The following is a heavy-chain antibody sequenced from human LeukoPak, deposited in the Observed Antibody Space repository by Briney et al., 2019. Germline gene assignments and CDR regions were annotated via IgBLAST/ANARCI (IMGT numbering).Heavy chain of an antibody. CDR3: ARYCGGDCYSGQDAFDI. J-gene: IGHJ3*02. V-gene: IGHV4-31*03. Sequence: SETLSLTCTVSGGSISSGGYYWSWIRQHPGKGLEWIGYICYSGSTYYNPSLKSRVTISVDTSKNQFSLKLSSVTAADTAVYYCARYCGGDCYSGQDAFDIWGQGTMVTVSS. CDR2: ICYSGST. D-gene: IGHD2-21*02. CDR1: GGSISSGGYY.